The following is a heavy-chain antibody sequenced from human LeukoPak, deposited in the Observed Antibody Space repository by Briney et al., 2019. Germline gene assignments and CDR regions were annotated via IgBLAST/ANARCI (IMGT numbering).Heavy chain of an antibody. CDR1: SGSVSSGSYY. V-gene: IGHV4-61*01. D-gene: IGHD3-10*01. Sequence: KPSETLSLTCTVSSGSVSSGSYYWTWIRQPPGKGLEWIGYIYYSGSTNYNPSLKSRVTISVDTSKNQFSLKLSSVTAADTAVYFCARGGFMVRGPMGGYYFDYWGQGTLVTVSS. CDR2: IYYSGST. J-gene: IGHJ4*02. CDR3: ARGGFMVRGPMGGYYFDY.